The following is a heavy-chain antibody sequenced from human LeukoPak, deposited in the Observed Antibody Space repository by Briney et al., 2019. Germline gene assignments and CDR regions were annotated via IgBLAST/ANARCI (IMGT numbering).Heavy chain of an antibody. J-gene: IGHJ4*02. D-gene: IGHD3-22*01. CDR2: IKQDGSEK. Sequence: GGSLRLSCAASGFTFSSYWMSWVRQAPGKGLEWVANIKQDGSEKYYVDSVKGRFTISRGNAKNSLYLQMNSLRAEDTAVYYCARDKILYYYDSSGGFDYWGQGTLVTVSS. CDR3: ARDKILYYYDSSGGFDY. V-gene: IGHV3-7*01. CDR1: GFTFSSYW.